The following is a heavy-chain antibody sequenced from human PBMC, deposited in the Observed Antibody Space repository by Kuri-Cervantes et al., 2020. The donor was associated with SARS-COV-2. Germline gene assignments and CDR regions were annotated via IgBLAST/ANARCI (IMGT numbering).Heavy chain of an antibody. J-gene: IGHJ6*03. Sequence: GSLRLSCAVYGGSFSGYYWSWIRQPPGKGLEWIGEINHSGSTNYNPSLKSRVTISVDTSKNQFSLKLSSVTAADTAVYYCARIGPLYYYYYMDVWGKGTTVTVSS. D-gene: IGHD6-25*01. CDR1: GGSFSGYY. CDR2: INHSGST. CDR3: ARIGPLYYYYYMDV. V-gene: IGHV4-34*01.